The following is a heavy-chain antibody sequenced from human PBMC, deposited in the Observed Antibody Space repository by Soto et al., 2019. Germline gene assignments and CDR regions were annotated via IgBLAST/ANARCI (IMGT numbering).Heavy chain of an antibody. CDR2: ISGSGGST. J-gene: IGHJ4*02. V-gene: IGHV3-23*01. D-gene: IGHD3-10*01. CDR3: AKASGSFGEFDY. CDR1: GFTFSSYA. Sequence: EVQLLESGGGLVQPGGSLRLSCAASGFTFSSYAMSWVRQAPGKGLEWVSAISGSGGSTYYADSVKGRFTISRDNSKNTLYMQVNSLRAEDTAVYYCAKASGSFGEFDYWGQGTLVTVSS.